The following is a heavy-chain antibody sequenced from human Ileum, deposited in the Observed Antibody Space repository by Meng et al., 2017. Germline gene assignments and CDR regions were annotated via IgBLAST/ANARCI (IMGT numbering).Heavy chain of an antibody. J-gene: IGHJ4*02. V-gene: IGHV4-4*02. CDR2: ISHSGSA. D-gene: IGHD4-23*01. CDR3: ARHGGYSQDF. Sequence: QLQESGPGLVGPSGTLSLTCAVSSGSISSNTYWSWVRQPPGKGLEWIGQISHSGSAYYNPSLKSRVTMSVDKSKSQFSLMLTSVTAADTAIYYCARHGGYSQDFWGQGTLVTVSS. CDR1: SGSISSNTY.